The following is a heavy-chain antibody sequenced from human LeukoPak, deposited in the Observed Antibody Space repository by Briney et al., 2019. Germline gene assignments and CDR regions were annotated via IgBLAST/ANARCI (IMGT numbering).Heavy chain of an antibody. CDR3: ANSIWYGDYNYYGMDV. D-gene: IGHD4-17*01. CDR1: GSTFSSNY. CDR2: IYSGGGT. V-gene: IGHV3-53*01. Sequence: GGSLRLSCAASGSTFSSNYMTWVRQAPGKGLQWVSVIYSGGGTYYADSVKGRFTISRDNSKNTLYLQMNSLRAEDTAVYYCANSIWYGDYNYYGMDVWGQGTTVTVSS. J-gene: IGHJ6*02.